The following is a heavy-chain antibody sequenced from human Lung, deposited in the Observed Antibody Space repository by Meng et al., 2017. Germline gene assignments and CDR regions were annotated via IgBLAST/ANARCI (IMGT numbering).Heavy chain of an antibody. J-gene: IGHJ4*02. Sequence: QGRLHEWGAGLLKPPETLSLTGVVSVGSFSDYYWGWIRHPPGKGLEWIGEINHSGSTNYNPSLESRATISVDTSQNNLSLKLSSVTAADSAVYYCARGPTTMAHDFDYWGQGTLVTVSP. CDR2: INHSGST. CDR1: VGSFSDYY. CDR3: ARGPTTMAHDFDY. V-gene: IGHV4-34*01. D-gene: IGHD4-11*01.